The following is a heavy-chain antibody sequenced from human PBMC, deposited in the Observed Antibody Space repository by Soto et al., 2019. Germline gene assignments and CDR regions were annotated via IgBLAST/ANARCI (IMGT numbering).Heavy chain of an antibody. CDR2: ISAYDGNT. D-gene: IGHD2-8*01. V-gene: IGHV1-18*01. Sequence: ASVKVSCKASGYTFTSYGISWVRQAPGQGLEWMGWISAYDGNTNYAQKLQGRVTMTTDTSTSTAYMELRSLRSDDTAVYYCARDDIGYCTNGVCYRAIDYWGQGTLVTVSS. J-gene: IGHJ4*02. CDR3: ARDDIGYCTNGVCYRAIDY. CDR1: GYTFTSYG.